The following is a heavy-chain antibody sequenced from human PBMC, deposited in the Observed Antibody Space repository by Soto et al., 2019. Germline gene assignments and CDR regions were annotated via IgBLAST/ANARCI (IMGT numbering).Heavy chain of an antibody. D-gene: IGHD3-3*01. J-gene: IGHJ5*02. CDR1: GGSISSYY. CDR3: ARSPKYYDFWSGYYWFDP. CDR2: IYYSGST. V-gene: IGHV4-59*08. Sequence: SETLSLTCTVSGGSISSYYWSWIRQPPGKGLEWIGYIYYSGSTNYNPSLKSRVTISVDTSKNQFSLKLSSVTAADTAVYYCARSPKYYDFWSGYYWFDPWGQGTLVTVSS.